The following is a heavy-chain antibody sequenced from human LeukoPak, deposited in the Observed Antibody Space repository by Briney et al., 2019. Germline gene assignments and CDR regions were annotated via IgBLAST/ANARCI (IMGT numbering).Heavy chain of an antibody. CDR2: IYSGGGT. V-gene: IGHV3-53*01. D-gene: IGHD1-26*01. CDR3: ARVGLLRSA. J-gene: IGHJ5*02. Sequence: PGGSLRLSCAASGFTFSNAWMNWVRQAPGKGLEWVSVIYSGGGTYYADSVKGRFTISRDNSKNTLYLQMNSLRAEDTAVYYCARVGLLRSAWGQGTLVTVSS. CDR1: GFTFSNAW.